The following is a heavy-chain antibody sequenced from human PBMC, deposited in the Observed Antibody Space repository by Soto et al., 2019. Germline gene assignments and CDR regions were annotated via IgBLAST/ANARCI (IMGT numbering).Heavy chain of an antibody. J-gene: IGHJ6*02. CDR1: GYTFTMSG. Sequence: QVQLVQSGAEVKKPGASVKVSCKSSGYTFTMSGISWVRQAPGQGLEWMGWISGYNGNTNYEQKFQDRVTMATDTSTNTAYMEPRSLRSDDTAVYYCAREGPRSYYYYGMDVWGQGTTVTVSS. CDR3: AREGPRSYYYYGMDV. CDR2: ISGYNGNT. V-gene: IGHV1-18*01.